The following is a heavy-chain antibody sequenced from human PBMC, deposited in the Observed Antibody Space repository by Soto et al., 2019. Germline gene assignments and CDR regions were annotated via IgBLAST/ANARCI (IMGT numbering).Heavy chain of an antibody. D-gene: IGHD3-16*01. Sequence: PGGSLRLSCAASGFRFDDYNMHWVRQAPGKGLEWVSLITWNGGNTYYADSVKGRFTISRDGTTKSVSLQMTSLKREDTGSYYCARETLSYGSALDVWGQGTTVTVS. V-gene: IGHV3-43*01. J-gene: IGHJ6*02. CDR2: ITWNGGNT. CDR1: GFRFDDYN. CDR3: ARETLSYGSALDV.